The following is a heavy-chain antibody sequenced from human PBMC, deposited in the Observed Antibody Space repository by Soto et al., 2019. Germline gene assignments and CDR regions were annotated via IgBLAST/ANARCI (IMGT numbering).Heavy chain of an antibody. CDR3: ARPPLPGYSIHFNS. J-gene: IGHJ4*02. V-gene: IGHV5-51*01. CDR2: VYPRDSDT. D-gene: IGHD2-15*01. CDR1: GYIFIDYW. Sequence: PGESLNLSCTASGYIFIDYWIGWVRQMPGKGLEWMGIVYPRDSDTRYSPSFQGQVTISADRSTGTAFLQWRSLKASDTALYYCARPPLPGYSIHFNSWGQGTLVTVAS.